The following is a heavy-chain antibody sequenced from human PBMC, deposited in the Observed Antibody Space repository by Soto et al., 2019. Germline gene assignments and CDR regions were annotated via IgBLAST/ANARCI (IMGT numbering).Heavy chain of an antibody. CDR1: GFTFSSYA. J-gene: IGHJ4*02. Sequence: PGGSLRLSCAASGFTFSSYAMSWVRQAPGKGLEWVSAISGSGGSTYYADSVKGRFTISRDNSKNTLYLQMNSLRAEDTAVYYCAKDHNGVIWFGELGYFDYWGQGTPVPVYS. V-gene: IGHV3-23*01. CDR2: ISGSGGST. D-gene: IGHD3-10*01. CDR3: AKDHNGVIWFGELGYFDY.